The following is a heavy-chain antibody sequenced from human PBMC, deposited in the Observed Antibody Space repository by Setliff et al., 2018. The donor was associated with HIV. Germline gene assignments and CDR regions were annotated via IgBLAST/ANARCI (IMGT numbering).Heavy chain of an antibody. Sequence: GGSLRLSCAASGFTFSDYWMHWVRQAPGKGLVWVSRINTDGSTTSYADSAKGRFTISRDNAKNSLYLQMNSLRAEDTAVYYCARVVGYSGYDFGYMDVWGKGTTVTVSS. CDR1: GFTFSDYW. CDR2: INTDGSTT. J-gene: IGHJ6*03. CDR3: ARVVGYSGYDFGYMDV. D-gene: IGHD5-12*01. V-gene: IGHV3-74*01.